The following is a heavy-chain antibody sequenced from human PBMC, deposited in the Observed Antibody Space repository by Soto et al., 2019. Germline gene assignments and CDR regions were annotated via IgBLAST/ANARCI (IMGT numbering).Heavy chain of an antibody. Sequence: QVQLVESGGGVVQPGRSLRLSCAGSGFTFTNYGLRWVRQAPGKGLEWVAAISYDGSNKYYADSVKGRFTISRDFSKNMLYLQMDSLRAEDTAVYYCAKDGAPRYCTRSSCHPAGAYWGQGTLVTVSS. D-gene: IGHD2-15*01. CDR1: GFTFTNYG. J-gene: IGHJ4*02. CDR3: AKDGAPRYCTRSSCHPAGAY. V-gene: IGHV3-30*18. CDR2: ISYDGSNK.